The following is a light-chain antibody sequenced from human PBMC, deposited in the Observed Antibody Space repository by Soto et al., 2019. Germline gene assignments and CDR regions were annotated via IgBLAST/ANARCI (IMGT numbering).Light chain of an antibody. CDR3: SSYTSSSTRV. J-gene: IGLJ1*01. Sequence: QSVLTQPASVSGSPGQSIAISCIGTSSDVGAYDYVSWYQQHPDRAPKLMIYEVSNRPSGVSNRFSGSKSVNTATLTISGLQAEDEADYYCSSYTSSSTRVFGPGTKVTVL. CDR2: EVS. CDR1: SSDVGAYDY. V-gene: IGLV2-14*03.